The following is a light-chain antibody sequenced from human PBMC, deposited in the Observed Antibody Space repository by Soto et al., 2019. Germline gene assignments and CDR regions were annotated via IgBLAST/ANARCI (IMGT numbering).Light chain of an antibody. Sequence: EIVLTQSPATLSLSPGERATLSCRASQSVSSYLAWYQQKPGQAPRLLIYDASNRATGIPARFSGSGSGTDFTLTIRSLEPGDFAVYYCQQRSNWPRTFGQGTKVEVK. CDR3: QQRSNWPRT. CDR1: QSVSSY. CDR2: DAS. J-gene: IGKJ1*01. V-gene: IGKV3-11*01.